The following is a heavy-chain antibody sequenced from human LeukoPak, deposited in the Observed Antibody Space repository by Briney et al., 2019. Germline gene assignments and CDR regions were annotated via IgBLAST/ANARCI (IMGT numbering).Heavy chain of an antibody. CDR3: SRVGGVGELFDGMDV. J-gene: IGHJ6*02. Sequence: GGSLRLSCAASGFTFSSYWMHWVRQAPGKGLVWISRINGDGSSTIYADSVKGRFTISRDSAKITLYLQMNSLRAEDTAVYYCSRVGGVGELFDGMDVWGQGTTVTVS. CDR1: GFTFSSYW. CDR2: INGDGSST. D-gene: IGHD3-10*01. V-gene: IGHV3-74*01.